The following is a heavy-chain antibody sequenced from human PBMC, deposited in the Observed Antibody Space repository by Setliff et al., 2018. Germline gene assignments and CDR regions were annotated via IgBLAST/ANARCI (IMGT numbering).Heavy chain of an antibody. CDR3: ARGKWFRLDKSAWSNWFDP. CDR2: IYHSGST. V-gene: IGHV4-38-2*01. D-gene: IGHD5-12*01. CDR1: GYSISSGYY. J-gene: IGHJ5*02. Sequence: SETLSLTCAVSGYSISSGYYWGWIRQPPGKGLEWIGSIYHSGSTYYNPSLKSRVTISVDTSKNQFSLKLSSVTAADTAVYYCARGKWFRLDKSAWSNWFDPWGQGTLVTVSS.